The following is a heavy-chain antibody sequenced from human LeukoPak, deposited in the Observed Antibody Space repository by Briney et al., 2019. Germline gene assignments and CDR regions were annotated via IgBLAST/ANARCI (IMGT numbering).Heavy chain of an antibody. CDR2: ISGSGGTT. CDR1: GFTFSSYA. J-gene: IGHJ4*02. V-gene: IGHV3-23*01. D-gene: IGHD6-19*01. Sequence: SGGSLRLSCAASGFTFSSYAMSWVRQAPGKGLEWVSTISGSGGTTHDADSVKGRFTISRDNSKNTLYLQMNSLRAEDTAVYYCAKRCSSGWSLDYFDYWGQGTLVTVSS. CDR3: AKRCSSGWSLDYFDY.